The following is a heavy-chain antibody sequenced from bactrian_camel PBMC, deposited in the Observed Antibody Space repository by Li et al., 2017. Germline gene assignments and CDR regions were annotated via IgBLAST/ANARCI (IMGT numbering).Heavy chain of an antibody. V-gene: IGHV3S61*01. D-gene: IGHD5*01. J-gene: IGHJ4*01. CDR3: AANTIFRGAHRVPWSEDVAY. CDR2: VDRDGRA. Sequence: VQLVESGGGLVQAGGSLRLSCIALGLAFDCAAMGWFRQAPGKEREWVAVVDRDGRASFAESVKGRFTISQDNTKTTVYLQMDNLQPEDTAIYYCAANTIFRGAHRVPWSEDVAYWGQGTQVTVS. CDR1: GLAFDCAA.